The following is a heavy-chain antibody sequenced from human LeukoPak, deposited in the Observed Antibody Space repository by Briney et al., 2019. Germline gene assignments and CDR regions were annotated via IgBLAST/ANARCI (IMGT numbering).Heavy chain of an antibody. CDR1: GFSLSTSGVG. CDR2: IYWNDDK. CDR3: AHRDGYLLAFDI. D-gene: IGHD5-24*01. Sequence: SGPTLVNPTQTLTLTCTFSGFSLSTSGVGVGWLRQPPGKALEWLALIYWNDDKRYSPSLKSRLTITKDTSKNQVVLTMTNMDPVDTATYYCAHRDGYLLAFDIWGQGTMVTVSS. J-gene: IGHJ3*02. V-gene: IGHV2-5*01.